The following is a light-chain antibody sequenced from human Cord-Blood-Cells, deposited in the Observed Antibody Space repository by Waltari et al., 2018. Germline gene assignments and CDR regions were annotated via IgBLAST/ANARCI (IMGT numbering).Light chain of an antibody. CDR1: SSNIGSNY. CDR2: RNN. CDR3: AAWDDSLSGRV. Sequence: QSVLTQPPSASGTPGQRVTLSCSGSSSNIGSNYVYWYQQLPGTAPQLLIYRNNQRPSGVPDRFSGSKSGTSASLAISGLRSEDEADYYCAAWDDSLSGRVFGGGTKLTVL. V-gene: IGLV1-47*01. J-gene: IGLJ3*02.